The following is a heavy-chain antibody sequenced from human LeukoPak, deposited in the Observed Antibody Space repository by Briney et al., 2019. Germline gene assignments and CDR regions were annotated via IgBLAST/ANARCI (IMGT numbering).Heavy chain of an antibody. Sequence: SETLSLTCAVYGGSFSGFNWTWVRQPPGKGLEWIGDINHSGSTNFNPSLKSRLTISVDTSKNQFSLRPSSVTAADTAVYYCAKGRWELLTDAFDIWGQGTMVTVSS. CDR3: AKGRWELLTDAFDI. CDR2: INHSGST. J-gene: IGHJ3*02. V-gene: IGHV4-34*01. D-gene: IGHD1-26*01. CDR1: GGSFSGFN.